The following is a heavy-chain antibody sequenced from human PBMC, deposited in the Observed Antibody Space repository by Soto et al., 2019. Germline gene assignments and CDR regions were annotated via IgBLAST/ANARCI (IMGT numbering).Heavy chain of an antibody. CDR2: ISSSSSYI. V-gene: IGHV3-21*01. J-gene: IGHJ4*02. Sequence: GGSLRLSCAASGFTFSSYSMNWVRQAPGKGLEWVSSISSSSSYIYYADSVKGRFTISRDNAKNSLYLQMNSLRAEDTAVYYCARGTKDIVVVVAAIETVFGYWGQGTLVTVSS. CDR1: GFTFSSYS. CDR3: ARGTKDIVVVVAAIETVFGY. D-gene: IGHD2-15*01.